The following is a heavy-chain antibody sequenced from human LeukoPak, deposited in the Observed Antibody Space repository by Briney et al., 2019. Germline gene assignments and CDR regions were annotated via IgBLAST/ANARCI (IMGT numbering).Heavy chain of an antibody. J-gene: IGHJ4*02. CDR3: ARLTNYDFWSGYYISN. D-gene: IGHD3-3*01. Sequence: ESLKISCKGSGYSFTSYWIGWVRQMPGKGLEWMGIIYPGDSDTRYSPSFQGQVTISADKSISTAYLQWSSLKASDTAMYYCARLTNYDFWSGYYISNWGQGTLVTVSS. CDR2: IYPGDSDT. V-gene: IGHV5-51*01. CDR1: GYSFTSYW.